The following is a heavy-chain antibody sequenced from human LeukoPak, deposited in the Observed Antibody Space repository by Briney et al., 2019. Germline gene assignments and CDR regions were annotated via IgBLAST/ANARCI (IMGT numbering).Heavy chain of an antibody. CDR1: GGSISSYY. V-gene: IGHV4-59*01. D-gene: IGHD6-6*01. J-gene: IGHJ4*02. CDR2: IYYSGST. Sequence: SETLSLTCTVSGGSISSYYWSWIRQPPGKGLEWIGYIYYSGSTNYNPSLKSRVTISVDTSKNQFSLKLSSVTAADTAVYYCARTLSEYSSSSLGYWGQGTLVTISS. CDR3: ARTLSEYSSSSLGY.